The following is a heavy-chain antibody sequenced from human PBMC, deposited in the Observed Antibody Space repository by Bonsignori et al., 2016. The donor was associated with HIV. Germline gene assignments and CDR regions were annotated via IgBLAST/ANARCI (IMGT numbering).Heavy chain of an antibody. D-gene: IGHD3-16*02. CDR2: PMRIGRRT. Sequence: EVQLVESGGGLVQPGGSLRLVLCSLWIPLQFLLDALGPPSSREGAGVGLDVPMRIGRRTDYADSVRGRFTISRDNSKNTLYLEMHSLSVEDTGVYYCGRDLSGQYDYWGQGAMVTVSS. V-gene: IGHV3-74*01. CDR1: IPLQFLL. CDR3: GRDLSGQYDY. J-gene: IGHJ4*02.